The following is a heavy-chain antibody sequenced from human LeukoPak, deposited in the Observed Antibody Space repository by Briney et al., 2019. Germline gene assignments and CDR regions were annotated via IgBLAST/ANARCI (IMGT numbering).Heavy chain of an antibody. D-gene: IGHD6-13*01. CDR1: GFTFSSYT. CDR3: AKGRTGYIPDF. V-gene: IGHV3-23*01. J-gene: IGHJ4*02. CDR2: ISGSGGTT. Sequence: GGSLRLSCAASGFTFSSYTMTWVRQAPGKGLQWVSGISGSGGTTYYADSVKGRFTISRDNSKNTLYLQMNSLRAKDTALYYCAKGRTGYIPDFWGQGTLVTVAS.